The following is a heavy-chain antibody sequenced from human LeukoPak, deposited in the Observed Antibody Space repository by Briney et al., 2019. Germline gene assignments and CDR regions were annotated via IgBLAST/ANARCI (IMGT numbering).Heavy chain of an antibody. Sequence: GGSLRLSCAASGFTFSSYTMNWVRQAPGKGLEWVSSISSSCNYIYYADSVKGRFTISRDNAKNSLFLQMNSLRAEDTAVYYCAREIPAAMSAFDIWGQGTVVTVSS. J-gene: IGHJ3*02. CDR3: AREIPAAMSAFDI. V-gene: IGHV3-21*01. D-gene: IGHD2-2*01. CDR2: ISSSCNYI. CDR1: GFTFSSYT.